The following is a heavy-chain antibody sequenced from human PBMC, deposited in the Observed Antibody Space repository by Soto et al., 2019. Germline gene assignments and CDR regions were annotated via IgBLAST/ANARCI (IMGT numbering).Heavy chain of an antibody. CDR1: GYTFTSYG. D-gene: IGHD6-19*01. CDR2: ISAYNGNR. Sequence: ASVKVSCKASGYTFTSYGISWVRQAPGQGLEWLGWISAYNGNRNYAQKLQGRVTMTTDTSTSTAYMELRSLRSDDTAVYYCARGIQGSGWSLFYYYSGMDVWGQGTTVIVSS. CDR3: ARGIQGSGWSLFYYYSGMDV. V-gene: IGHV1-18*01. J-gene: IGHJ6*02.